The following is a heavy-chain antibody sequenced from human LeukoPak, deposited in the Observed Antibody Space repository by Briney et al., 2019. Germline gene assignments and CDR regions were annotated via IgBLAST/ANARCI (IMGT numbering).Heavy chain of an antibody. Sequence: GESLKISCKGSGHSFTSYWISWVRQMPGKGLEWMGRIDPRDSYTKYSPSFQGHVSISADKSISTAYLQWSSLKASDTATYYCARLESSGYYVYWGQGTLVTVSS. CDR1: GHSFTSYW. J-gene: IGHJ4*02. V-gene: IGHV5-10-1*01. CDR3: ARLESSGYYVY. D-gene: IGHD3-22*01. CDR2: IDPRDSYT.